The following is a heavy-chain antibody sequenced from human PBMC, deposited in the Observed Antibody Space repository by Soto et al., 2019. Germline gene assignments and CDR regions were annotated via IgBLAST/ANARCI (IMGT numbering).Heavy chain of an antibody. CDR2: ISYDGINK. V-gene: IGHV3-30-3*01. D-gene: IGHD6-6*01. J-gene: IGHJ6*02. CDR1: GDTFSSYT. Sequence: GGSLRLSCAASGDTFSSYTMHWVRQAPGKGLEWVAVISYDGINKYYADSVKGRFTISRDNSKNTLYLQMNSLRAEDTAVYYCAKVGSSSSEGMDVWGQGTTVTVSS. CDR3: AKVGSSSSEGMDV.